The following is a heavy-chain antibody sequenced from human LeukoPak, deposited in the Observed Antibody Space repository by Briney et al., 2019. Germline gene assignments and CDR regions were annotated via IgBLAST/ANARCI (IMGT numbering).Heavy chain of an antibody. Sequence: ASVKVSCKASGYTFTIHHIQWVRQAPGQGLEWMGWINTNPGGTTYSQKFQGRITMTRDPSITTAYMELSSLRSDDTAVYFCARDYSTSSWDRWGQGTLVTVSS. J-gene: IGHJ4*02. CDR2: INTNPGGT. V-gene: IGHV1-2*02. CDR3: ARDYSTSSWDR. CDR1: GYTFTIHH. D-gene: IGHD6-13*01.